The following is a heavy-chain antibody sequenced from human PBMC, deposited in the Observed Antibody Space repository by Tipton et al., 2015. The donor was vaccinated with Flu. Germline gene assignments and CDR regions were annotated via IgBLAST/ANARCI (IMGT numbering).Heavy chain of an antibody. D-gene: IGHD3-10*01. CDR2: IFWNDDK. CDR3: AHRRPYYPGSGSYSTCWFDS. Sequence: LVKPTQTLTLTCTVSGFSLTTTGVGVAWIRRPPGKALEWLAVIFWNDDKRYSPSLRSRLTVTKDISRNQVVLTMTNMDAADTATYYCAHRRPYYPGSGSYSTCWFDSWGQGTLVTVSS. J-gene: IGHJ5*01. V-gene: IGHV2-5*01. CDR1: GFSLTTTGVG.